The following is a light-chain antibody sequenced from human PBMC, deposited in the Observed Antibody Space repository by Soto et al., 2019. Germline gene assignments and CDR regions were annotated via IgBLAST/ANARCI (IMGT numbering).Light chain of an antibody. V-gene: IGKV3-15*01. CDR1: EGVRTS. Sequence: EVVMTQSPATLSVSSGERVTLSCRASEGVRTSLAWYQQKPGQAPRLLIYDASTRAAAVPARFSGSGSGTDFTLTISSLQSEDIAVYYCQHYNAWPPWTFGQGTKVEIK. CDR2: DAS. J-gene: IGKJ1*01. CDR3: QHYNAWPPWT.